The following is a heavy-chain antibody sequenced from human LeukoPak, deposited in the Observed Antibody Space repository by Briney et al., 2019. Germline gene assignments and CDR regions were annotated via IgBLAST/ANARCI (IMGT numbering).Heavy chain of an antibody. J-gene: IGHJ4*02. CDR3: ATKPVFESVDY. CDR1: GYTFTGYY. V-gene: IGHV1-2*02. CDR2: INPNSGGT. Sequence: ASVKVSCKASGYTFTGYYMHWVRQAPRQGLEWMGWINPNSGGTNYAQKFQGRVTMTRDTSISTAYMELSSLRSEDTAVYYCATKPVFESVDYWGQGTLVTVSS. D-gene: IGHD1-14*01.